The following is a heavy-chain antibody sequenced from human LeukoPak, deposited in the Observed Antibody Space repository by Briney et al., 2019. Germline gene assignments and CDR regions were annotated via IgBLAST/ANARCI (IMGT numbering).Heavy chain of an antibody. CDR2: IYPGDSDT. D-gene: IGHD6-6*01. J-gene: IGHJ4*02. V-gene: IGHV5-51*01. Sequence: GESPKISCKGSGYSFTSNWIGWVRQMPGKGLEWMGIIYPGDSDTRYRPSFQGQVTISADKPINTAYLQWSSLKASDTAMYYCARHVGEYSRSPFDCWGQGTLVTVSS. CDR1: GYSFTSNW. CDR3: ARHVGEYSRSPFDC.